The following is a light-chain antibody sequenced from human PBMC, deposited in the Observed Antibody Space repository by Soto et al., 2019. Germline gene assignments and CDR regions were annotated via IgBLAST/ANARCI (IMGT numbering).Light chain of an antibody. CDR2: GAS. CDR1: QSVSSSY. J-gene: IGKJ3*01. CDR3: QQYGSSPLT. Sequence: EIVLTQSPGTLSLSPGERATLSCRASQSVSSSYLAWYQQKPGQAPRLLIYGASTRATGIPDRFSGSGSGTEFTLTISRLEPEDFAVYYCQQYGSSPLTFGPGTKVDIK. V-gene: IGKV3-20*01.